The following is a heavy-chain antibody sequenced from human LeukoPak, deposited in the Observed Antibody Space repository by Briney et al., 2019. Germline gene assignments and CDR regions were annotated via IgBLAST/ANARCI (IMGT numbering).Heavy chain of an antibody. D-gene: IGHD3-22*01. J-gene: IGHJ4*02. Sequence: GESLKISCKGSGYSFTSYWIGWVRQMPGKGLEWMGIIYPGDSDTRYSPCFQGQVTISADKSISTAYLQWSSLKASDTAMYYCARQAYDSSGYYYFDYWGQGTLVTVSS. CDR2: IYPGDSDT. V-gene: IGHV5-51*01. CDR3: ARQAYDSSGYYYFDY. CDR1: GYSFTSYW.